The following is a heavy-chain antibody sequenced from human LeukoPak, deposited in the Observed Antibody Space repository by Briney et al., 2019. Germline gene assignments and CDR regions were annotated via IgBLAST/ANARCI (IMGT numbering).Heavy chain of an antibody. Sequence: ASVKVSCKASGYTFTSYGVSWVRQAPGQGLEWMGWISPYSGNTNYAQKLQGRVTMPTDTSTSTAYMELRSLRSDDTAVYYCARDPDTILVPAAMINDYWGQGTLVTVSS. J-gene: IGHJ4*02. CDR1: GYTFTSYG. CDR2: ISPYSGNT. V-gene: IGHV1-18*01. D-gene: IGHD2-2*01. CDR3: ARDPDTILVPAAMINDY.